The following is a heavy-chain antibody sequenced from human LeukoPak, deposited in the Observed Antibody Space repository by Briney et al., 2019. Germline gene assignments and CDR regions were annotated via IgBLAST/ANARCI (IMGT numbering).Heavy chain of an antibody. J-gene: IGHJ4*02. CDR2: ISAYNGNT. V-gene: IGHV1-18*01. CDR3: ARIHCGGDCYPLFDY. D-gene: IGHD2-21*02. Sequence: ASVKVSCKASGYTFTSYGISWVRQAPGQGLEWMGWISAYNGNTNYAQKLQGRVTMTTDTSTSTAYMELRSLRSDDTAVYYCARIHCGGDCYPLFDYWGQGTLVTVSS. CDR1: GYTFTSYG.